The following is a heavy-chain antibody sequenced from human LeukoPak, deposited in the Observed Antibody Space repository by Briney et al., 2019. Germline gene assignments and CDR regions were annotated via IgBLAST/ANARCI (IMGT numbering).Heavy chain of an antibody. D-gene: IGHD5-12*01. CDR1: GFTFSNYA. CDR3: AGLGRPRFIPDFDC. Sequence: GGSLRLSCAASGFTFSNYAMHWVRQAPGKGLEWVAVISYDGTNKFYADSVKGRFTISRDNSYNTLYLQMNSLRTEDTAVYYCAGLGRPRFIPDFDCWGQGTLVTVSS. V-gene: IGHV3-30-3*01. CDR2: ISYDGTNK. J-gene: IGHJ4*02.